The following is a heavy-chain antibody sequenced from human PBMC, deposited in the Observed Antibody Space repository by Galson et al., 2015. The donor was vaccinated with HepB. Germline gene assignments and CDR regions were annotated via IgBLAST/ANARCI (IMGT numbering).Heavy chain of an antibody. CDR2: IYTSGST. V-gene: IGHV4-61*02. D-gene: IGHD2-2*01. CDR1: GGSISSGSYY. Sequence: LTCTVSGGSISSGSYYWSWIRQPAGKGLEWIGRIYTSGSTNYNPSLKSRVTMSVDTSKNQFSLKLSSVTAADTAVYYCARWRRVPAAIGYFDYWGQGTLVTVSS. CDR3: ARWRRVPAAIGYFDY. J-gene: IGHJ4*02.